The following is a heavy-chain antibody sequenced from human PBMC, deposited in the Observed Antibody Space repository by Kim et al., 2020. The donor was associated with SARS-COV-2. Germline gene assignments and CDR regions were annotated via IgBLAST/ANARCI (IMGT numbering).Heavy chain of an antibody. Sequence: SNPSLKSRVTISVDTSKNQFSLKLSSVTAADTAVYYCARALGTSNTICDYWGQGTLVTVSS. D-gene: IGHD1-1*01. CDR3: ARALGTSNTICDY. V-gene: IGHV4-31*02. J-gene: IGHJ4*02.